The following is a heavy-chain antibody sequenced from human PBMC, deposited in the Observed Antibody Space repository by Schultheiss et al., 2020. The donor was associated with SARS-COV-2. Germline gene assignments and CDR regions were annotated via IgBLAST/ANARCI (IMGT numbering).Heavy chain of an antibody. Sequence: GSLRLSCAASGFTFSSYGMHWVRQAPGKGLEWVSYISSSGSSTYYADSVKGRFTISRDNSKNTLFLQMNSLRAEDTAVYYCARGGGYYYGMDVWGQGTTVTVSS. CDR2: ISSSGSST. J-gene: IGHJ6*02. CDR1: GFTFSSYG. D-gene: IGHD3-10*01. V-gene: IGHV3-48*01. CDR3: ARGGGYYYGMDV.